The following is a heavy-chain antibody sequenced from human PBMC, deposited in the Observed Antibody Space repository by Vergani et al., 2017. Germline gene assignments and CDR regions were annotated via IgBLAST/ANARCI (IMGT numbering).Heavy chain of an antibody. CDR2: IYYSGST. CDR1: GGSISSGGYS. J-gene: IGHJ5*02. Sequence: QVQLQESGPGLVKPSQTLSLTCTVSGGSISSGGYSWSWIRQHPGKGLEWIGYIYYSGSTYYNPSLKSRVTTSVDTSKNQFSLKLSSVTAADTAVYYCARARDCSSTSCPRQDNWSDSGWFDPWGQGTLVTVSS. CDR3: ARARDCSSTSCPRQDNWSDSGWFDP. V-gene: IGHV4-31*03. D-gene: IGHD2-2*01.